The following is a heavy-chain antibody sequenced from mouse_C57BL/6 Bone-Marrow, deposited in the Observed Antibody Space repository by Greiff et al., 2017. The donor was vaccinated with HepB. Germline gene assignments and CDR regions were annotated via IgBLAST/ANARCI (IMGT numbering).Heavy chain of an antibody. V-gene: IGHV5-2*03. D-gene: IGHD2-3*01. CDR2: INSDGGST. CDR3: ARRGYCVGWFAY. CDR1: EYEFPSHD. J-gene: IGHJ3*01. Sequence: DVMLVESGGGLVQPGESLKLSCESNEYEFPSHDMSWVRKTPGKRLELVAAINSDGGSTYYPDTMERRFIISRDNTKKTLYLQLSSLRSEDTALYYCARRGYCVGWFAYWGQGTLVTVSA.